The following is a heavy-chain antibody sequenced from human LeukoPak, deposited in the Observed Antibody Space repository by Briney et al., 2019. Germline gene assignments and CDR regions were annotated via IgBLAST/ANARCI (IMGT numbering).Heavy chain of an antibody. CDR2: ISAYHGST. CDR1: GYTFTNYG. CDR3: ARAVTIFVNHASGSGAYHYYMDV. Sequence: ASVTVSFKASGYTFTNYGISWIRQAPGQGLEWMGWISAYHGSTNYAQKLLGRVTMTRDTSTNTAYMDLTSLSSDDTAVYYCARAVTIFVNHASGSGAYHYYMDVWGKGTTVTISS. J-gene: IGHJ6*03. D-gene: IGHD3-10*01. V-gene: IGHV1-18*01.